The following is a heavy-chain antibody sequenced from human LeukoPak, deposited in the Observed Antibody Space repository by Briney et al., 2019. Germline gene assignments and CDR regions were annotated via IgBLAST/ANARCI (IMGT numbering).Heavy chain of an antibody. V-gene: IGHV4-4*02. CDR3: ATSERPPSIAAAGYWYFDL. Sequence: SGTLSLTCAVSGGSISGSNWWSWVRQPPGKGLEWIGEIYHSGSTNYNPPLKSRVTISVDKSKNQFSLKLSSVTAADTAVYYCATSERPPSIAAAGYWYFDLWGRGTLVTVSS. CDR1: GGSISGSNW. J-gene: IGHJ2*01. D-gene: IGHD6-13*01. CDR2: IYHSGST.